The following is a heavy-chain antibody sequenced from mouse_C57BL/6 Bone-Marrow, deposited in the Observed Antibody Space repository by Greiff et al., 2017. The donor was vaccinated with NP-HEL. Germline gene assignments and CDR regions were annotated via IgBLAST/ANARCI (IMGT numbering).Heavy chain of an antibody. V-gene: IGHV5-9-1*02. CDR2: ISSGGDYI. CDR1: GFTFSSYA. J-gene: IGHJ2*01. CDR3: TRGDTPYYFDY. Sequence: EVMLVESGEGLVKPGGSLKLSCAASGFTFSSYAMSWVRQTPEKRLEWVAYISSGGDYIYYADTVKGRFTISRDNARNTLYLQMSSLKSEDTAMYYCTRGDTPYYFDYWGQGTTLTVSS.